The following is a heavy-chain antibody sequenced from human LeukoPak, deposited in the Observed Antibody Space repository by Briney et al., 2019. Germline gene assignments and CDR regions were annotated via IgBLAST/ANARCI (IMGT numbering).Heavy chain of an antibody. CDR1: GYTFAGYD. Sequence: ASVRVSCKASGYTFAGYDINWVRQATGQGLEWMGWMNPNSGNTGYAQKFQGRVTMTRNTSISTAYMELSSLRSEDTAVYYCARGPHIVVVTAIHLDYWGQGTLVTVSS. D-gene: IGHD2-21*02. V-gene: IGHV1-8*01. CDR3: ARGPHIVVVTAIHLDY. J-gene: IGHJ4*02. CDR2: MNPNSGNT.